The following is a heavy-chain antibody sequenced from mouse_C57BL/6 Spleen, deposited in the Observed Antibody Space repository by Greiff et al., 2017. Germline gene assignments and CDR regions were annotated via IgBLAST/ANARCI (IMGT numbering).Heavy chain of an antibody. Sequence: DVLLVESGGGLVKPGGSLKLSCAASGFTFSDYGMHWVRQAPEKGLEWVAYISSGSSTIYYADTVKGRSTISRDNAKNTLFLQMTSLRSEDTAVYYCAIYDSSSFYAMDYWGQGTSVTVSS. CDR2: ISSGSSTI. CDR3: AIYDSSSFYAMDY. D-gene: IGHD1-1*01. CDR1: GFTFSDYG. V-gene: IGHV5-17*01. J-gene: IGHJ4*01.